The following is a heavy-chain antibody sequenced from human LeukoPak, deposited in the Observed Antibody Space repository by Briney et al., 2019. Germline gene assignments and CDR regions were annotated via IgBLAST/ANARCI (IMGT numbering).Heavy chain of an antibody. CDR1: GGSFSGYY. V-gene: IGHV4-34*01. CDR3: ARSNYYDSSAQHP. J-gene: IGHJ4*02. CDR2: INHSGST. Sequence: SETLSLTCAVYGGSFSGYYWSWIRQPPGKGLEWIGEINHSGSTNYNPSPKSRVTISVDTSKNQFSLKLSSVTVADTAVYYCARSNYYDSSAQHPWGQGTLVTVSS. D-gene: IGHD3-22*01.